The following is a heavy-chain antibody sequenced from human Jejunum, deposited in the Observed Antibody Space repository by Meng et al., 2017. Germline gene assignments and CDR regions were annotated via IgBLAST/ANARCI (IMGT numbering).Heavy chain of an antibody. V-gene: IGHV3-30*04. Sequence: GESLKISCAASGFTFSSYAMHWVRQAPGKGLEWVAVISYSGGDIQYYADSVKGRFTISRDNSRNTLSLQMDSLRDEDTAVYYCARDPTAVANKPQYFFDFWGQGKLVNGAS. J-gene: IGHJ4*02. CDR3: ARDPTAVANKPQYFFDF. CDR2: ISYSGGDIQ. CDR1: GFTFSSYA. D-gene: IGHD6-19*01.